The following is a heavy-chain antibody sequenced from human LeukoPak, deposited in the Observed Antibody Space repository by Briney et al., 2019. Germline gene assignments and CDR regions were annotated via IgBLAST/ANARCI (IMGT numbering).Heavy chain of an antibody. CDR2: INHSGST. D-gene: IGHD6-13*01. CDR3: ATGVHGIATAGDYYFDY. V-gene: IGHV4-34*01. J-gene: IGHJ4*02. CDR1: GGSFIGFH. Sequence: SETLSLTCAVYGGSFIGFHWNWIRQPPGKGLEWIGDINHSGSTNYNPSLTSRVTISVDPSKNQFSLNLSSVTAADTAVYYCATGVHGIATAGDYYFDYWGQGTLVTVSS.